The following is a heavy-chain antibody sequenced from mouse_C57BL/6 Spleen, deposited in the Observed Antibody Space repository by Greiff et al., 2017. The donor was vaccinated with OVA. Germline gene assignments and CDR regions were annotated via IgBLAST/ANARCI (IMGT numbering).Heavy chain of an antibody. V-gene: IGHV1-82*01. J-gene: IGHJ2*01. CDR1: GYAFSSSW. CDR3: ARTGREGLYYFDY. D-gene: IGHD4-1*01. Sequence: VKLMESGPELVKPGASVKISCKASGYAFSSSWMNWVKQRPGKGLEWIGRIYPGDGDTNYNGKFKGKATLTADKSSSTAYMQLSSLTSEDSAVYFCARTGREGLYYFDYWGQGTTLTVSS. CDR2: IYPGDGDT.